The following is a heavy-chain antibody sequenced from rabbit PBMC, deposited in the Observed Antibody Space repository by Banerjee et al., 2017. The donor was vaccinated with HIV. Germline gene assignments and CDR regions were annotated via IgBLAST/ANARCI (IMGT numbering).Heavy chain of an antibody. D-gene: IGHD8-1*01. Sequence: QQQLEETGGGLVQPGESLTLSCKVSGIDFSSYGISWVRQAPGKGLEWIANIYPDYGSTDYASWVNGRFTISLDNAQNTVFLQMTSLTAADTATYFCTRVGAGSGYRNLWGPGTLVTVS. J-gene: IGHJ4*01. CDR2: IYPDYGST. CDR3: TRVGAGSGYRNL. CDR1: GIDFSSYG. V-gene: IGHV1S47*01.